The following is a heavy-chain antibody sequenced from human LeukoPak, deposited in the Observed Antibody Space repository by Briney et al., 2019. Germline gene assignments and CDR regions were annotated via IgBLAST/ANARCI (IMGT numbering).Heavy chain of an antibody. J-gene: IGHJ4*02. CDR3: ARGGVAAAGKYYFDY. CDR1: GYTFTTYD. Sequence: GASVKVSCKASGYTFTTYDINWVRQAPGQGLEWMGWMNPNSGNTGYAQKFQGRVTMTRNTSISTAYMELSSLRSEDTAVYFCARGGVAAAGKYYFDYWGQGTLVTVSS. D-gene: IGHD6-13*01. CDR2: MNPNSGNT. V-gene: IGHV1-8*01.